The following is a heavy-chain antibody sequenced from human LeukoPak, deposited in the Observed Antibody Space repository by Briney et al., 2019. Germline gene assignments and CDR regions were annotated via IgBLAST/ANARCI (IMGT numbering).Heavy chain of an antibody. CDR2: IKSKKDGGTT. V-gene: IGHV3-15*07. CDR3: ARGYCSSTSCYAGDY. CDR1: GLTVSNVW. J-gene: IGHJ4*02. D-gene: IGHD2-2*01. Sequence: GGSLRLSCAVSGLTVSNVWMNWVRQAPGKGLEWVGRIKSKKDGGTTEFAAPVRGRFTISRDDSQNTLYLQMNSLRAEDTAVYYCARGYCSSTSCYAGDYWGQGTLVTVSS.